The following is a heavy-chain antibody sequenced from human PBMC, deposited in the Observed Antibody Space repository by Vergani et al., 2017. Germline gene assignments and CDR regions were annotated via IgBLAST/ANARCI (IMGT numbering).Heavy chain of an antibody. Sequence: QVQLVQSGAEVKKPGASVKVSCKASGYTFTGFYMHWVRQAPGQGLEWMGWMNPNSGGTNYAQKFQGRVTMTRDTSTSTVYMELSSLRSEDTAVYYCARSSIAVAGQIDYWGQGTLVTVSS. V-gene: IGHV1-2*02. J-gene: IGHJ4*02. CDR3: ARSSIAVAGQIDY. CDR1: GYTFTGFY. CDR2: MNPNSGGT. D-gene: IGHD6-19*01.